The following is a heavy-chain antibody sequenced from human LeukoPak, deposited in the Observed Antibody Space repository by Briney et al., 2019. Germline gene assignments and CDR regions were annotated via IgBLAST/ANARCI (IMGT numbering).Heavy chain of an antibody. V-gene: IGHV1-8*01. Sequence: ASVKVSCTSSGYTFTSYDVNWVRQAPGQGLEWMGWMNPDSGNAGSAQKVQGRVTMTRNTSITTHSMELRSRRSGTTAVYYCGRRSSWYSYFDYWGERT. CDR1: GYTFTSYD. CDR3: GRRSSWYSYFDY. J-gene: IGHJ4*02. D-gene: IGHD6-13*01. CDR2: MNPDSGNA.